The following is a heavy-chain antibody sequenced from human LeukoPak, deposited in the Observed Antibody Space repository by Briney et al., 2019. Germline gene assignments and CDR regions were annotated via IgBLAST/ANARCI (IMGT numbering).Heavy chain of an antibody. CDR3: ARDFDVGSYSAY. D-gene: IGHD1-26*01. Sequence: ASVKVSCKASGYTFTSYGISWVRQAPGQGLEWMGWISAYNGNTNYAQKLQGRVTMTTDTSTSTAYMELRSLRSDDTAVYYGARDFDVGSYSAYWGQGTLVTVSS. CDR2: ISAYNGNT. CDR1: GYTFTSYG. J-gene: IGHJ4*02. V-gene: IGHV1-18*01.